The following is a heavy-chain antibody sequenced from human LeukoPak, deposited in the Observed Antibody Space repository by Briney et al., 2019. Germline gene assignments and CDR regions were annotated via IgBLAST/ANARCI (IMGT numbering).Heavy chain of an antibody. Sequence: ASVKVSCKVSGYTLTELSMHWVRQAPGKGLEWMGGFDPEDGETIYAQKFQGRVTMTEDTSTDTAYMELSSLRSEDTAVYYCATGKSVVVALIGDFQYWGQGTLVTVSS. CDR1: GYTLTELS. CDR2: FDPEDGET. CDR3: ATGKSVVVALIGDFQY. D-gene: IGHD3-22*01. V-gene: IGHV1-24*01. J-gene: IGHJ4*02.